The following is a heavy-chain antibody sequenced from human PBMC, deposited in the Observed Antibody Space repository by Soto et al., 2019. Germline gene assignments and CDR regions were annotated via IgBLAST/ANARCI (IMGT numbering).Heavy chain of an antibody. CDR1: GLIFSSFG. V-gene: IGHV3-23*01. CDR2: ISRGGDSA. J-gene: IGHJ4*02. D-gene: IGHD2-8*02. CDR3: AKDGDIVLLADDF. Sequence: GGSLRLSCVASGLIFSSFGMTWVRQAPGKGLEWVSGISRGGDSAYYADSVKGRFTIYRDNSKKTLYLQMNSLRAEDTAVYYCAKDGDIVLLADDFWGQGTLVTVSS.